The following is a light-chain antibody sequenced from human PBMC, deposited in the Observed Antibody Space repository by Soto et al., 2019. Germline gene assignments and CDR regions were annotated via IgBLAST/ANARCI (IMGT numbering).Light chain of an antibody. V-gene: IGLV2-18*02. Sequence: QSVLTQPPSVSGSPGQSVTISCTGTSSDVGSYNRVSWYQQPPGTAPKLMIYEVSNRPSGVPDRFSGSKSGNTASLTISGLQAEDEADYYCSSYTSSSPYYVFGTGTQLTVL. J-gene: IGLJ1*01. CDR1: SSDVGSYNR. CDR2: EVS. CDR3: SSYTSSSPYYV.